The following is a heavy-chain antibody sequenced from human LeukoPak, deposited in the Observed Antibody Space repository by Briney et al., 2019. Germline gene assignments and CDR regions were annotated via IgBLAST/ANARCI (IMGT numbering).Heavy chain of an antibody. V-gene: IGHV4-59*08. CDR2: IYHNGNTYYNPYYGGST. Sequence: SETLSLTCTVSGGSITSYYWSWIRQPPGKGLEWIGYIYHNGNTYYNPYYGGSTRSNPSLKSRVTISIDTSKNQFSLKLLSVTAADTALYYCAGLWNTDYNRADYWGQGVLVTVSS. CDR3: AGLWNTDYNRADY. CDR1: GGSITSYY. J-gene: IGHJ4*02. D-gene: IGHD3-10*01.